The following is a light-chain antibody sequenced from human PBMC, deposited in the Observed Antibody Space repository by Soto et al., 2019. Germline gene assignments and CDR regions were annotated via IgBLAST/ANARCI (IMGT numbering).Light chain of an antibody. CDR2: EVS. CDR3: NSYAGSNNFL. CDR1: SSDVGTYNY. J-gene: IGLJ2*01. V-gene: IGLV2-8*01. Sequence: QSALTQPPSASGSPGQSVTISCTGTSSDVGTYNYVSWYQQHPGQAPKVMIYEVSKRTSGVPDRFSGSKSGNTASLTVSGLQAEDEADYYCNSYAGSNNFLFGGGTQVTVL.